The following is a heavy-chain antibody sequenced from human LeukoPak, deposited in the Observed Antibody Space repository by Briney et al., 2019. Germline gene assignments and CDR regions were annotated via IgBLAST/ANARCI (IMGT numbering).Heavy chain of an antibody. CDR2: IYSSGST. V-gene: IGHV4-59*01. CDR3: ARATPLYYFDY. Sequence: SETLSLTCGVSGDFFSNYYWRWIRQPPGRGRDLLGHIYSSGSTNYNPSLKSRVTVSLDTSKNQFSLRLSSVTAADTAVYYCARATPLYYFDYWGQGTLVTVSS. D-gene: IGHD2-2*02. CDR1: GDFFSNYY. J-gene: IGHJ4*02.